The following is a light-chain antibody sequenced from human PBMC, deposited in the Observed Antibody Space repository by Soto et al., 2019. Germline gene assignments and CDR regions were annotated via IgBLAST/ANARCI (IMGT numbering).Light chain of an antibody. CDR3: QQYKHLIT. V-gene: IGKV1-33*01. Sequence: DIQMTQSPSSLSASVGDRVTITCQASQDISNYFNWYQQKPGKAPKLLIYDASNLETGVPSRFSGSGSGTDFTFTITSPQPEDIATYYCQQYKHLITFGQETRLEI. CDR1: QDISNY. CDR2: DAS. J-gene: IGKJ5*01.